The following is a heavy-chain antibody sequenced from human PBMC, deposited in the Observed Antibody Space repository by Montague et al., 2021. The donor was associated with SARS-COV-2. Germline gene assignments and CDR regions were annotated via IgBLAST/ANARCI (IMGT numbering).Heavy chain of an antibody. Sequence: SETLSLTCAVYGGSFSGYYWSWIRQPPGKGLEWIGEINHSGSTNYNPSLKSRVTISVDTSKNQFSLKLSSVTAADTAVYYCAGGPRITMIVVVITDIWFDPGGQGTLVTVSS. CDR1: GGSFSGYY. D-gene: IGHD3-22*01. CDR3: AGGPRITMIVVVITDIWFDP. V-gene: IGHV4-34*01. J-gene: IGHJ5*02. CDR2: INHSGST.